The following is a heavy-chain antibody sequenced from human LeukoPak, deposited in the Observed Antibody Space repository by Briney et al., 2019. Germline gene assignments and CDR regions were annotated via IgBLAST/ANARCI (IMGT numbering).Heavy chain of an antibody. CDR1: GFILSSYW. CDR2: IKQDGSEK. V-gene: IGHV3-7*01. J-gene: IGHJ6*02. CDR3: ARDPDIV. Sequence: GWSLRLSRAASGFILSSYWMTWVRQARGKGLERIGNIKQDGSEKYYVDAVKGRFTISRENAKNSLYLQMNSLRSEDTAVYYCARDPDIVWGQGTTVTVSS.